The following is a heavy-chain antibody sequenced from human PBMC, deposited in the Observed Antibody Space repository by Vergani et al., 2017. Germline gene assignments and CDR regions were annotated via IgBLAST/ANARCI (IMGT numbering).Heavy chain of an antibody. V-gene: IGHV1-46*03. J-gene: IGHJ6*04. Sequence: QVQLVQSGAEVKKPGASVQVSCKASGYTFTSYDMHWVRQAPGQGLEWRGKIYPSGVTNYAQKFQGRVTMAKDTSTSTVDMELSSLRSEDTAMYYCARDGSGGSPFAMDVWGKGTTVTVSS. D-gene: IGHD2-15*01. CDR1: GYTFTSYD. CDR2: IYPSGVT. CDR3: ARDGSGGSPFAMDV.